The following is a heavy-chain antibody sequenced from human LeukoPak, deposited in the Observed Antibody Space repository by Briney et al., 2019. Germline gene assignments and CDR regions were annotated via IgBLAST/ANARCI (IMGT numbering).Heavy chain of an antibody. CDR3: ARRGEYSNGLDYYFDY. D-gene: IGHD4-11*01. V-gene: IGHV5-51*01. CDR1: GYSFTNYC. CDR2: IYPGDSDT. Sequence: GESLKISCQGSGYSFTNYCIGWVRQMPGKGLEWMGIIYPGDSDTRYSPSFQGQVTISADKSISTAYLEWSSLKASDTAMYYCARRGEYSNGLDYYFDYWGQGTLVTVSS. J-gene: IGHJ4*02.